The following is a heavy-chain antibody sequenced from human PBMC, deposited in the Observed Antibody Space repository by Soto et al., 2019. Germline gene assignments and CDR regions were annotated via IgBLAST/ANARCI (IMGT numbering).Heavy chain of an antibody. D-gene: IGHD2-15*01. CDR3: ARDPRGGGNPFGDY. Sequence: EVQLVESGGGLIQPGGSLRLSCAASGFTVSSNYMSWVRQAPGKGLEWVSVIYSGGSTYYADSVKGRFTISRDNSKNTLYLQMNSLRAEDTAVYYCARDPRGGGNPFGDYWGQGTLVTVSS. CDR1: GFTVSSNY. J-gene: IGHJ4*02. V-gene: IGHV3-53*01. CDR2: IYSGGST.